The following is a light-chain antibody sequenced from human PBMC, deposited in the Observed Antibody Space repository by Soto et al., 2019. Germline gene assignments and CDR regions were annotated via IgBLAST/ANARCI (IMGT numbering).Light chain of an antibody. CDR3: QQTYNTPRT. CDR2: AAS. CDR1: QSISTY. Sequence: DIQMTQSPSSLSASVGDGVTITCRASQSISTYLNWYQQKPGKAPNLLIFAASSLLSGVPSRFSGSGSGTDFTLTISSLQPEDFATYYCQQTYNTPRTFGQGTKVDIK. J-gene: IGKJ1*01. V-gene: IGKV1-39*01.